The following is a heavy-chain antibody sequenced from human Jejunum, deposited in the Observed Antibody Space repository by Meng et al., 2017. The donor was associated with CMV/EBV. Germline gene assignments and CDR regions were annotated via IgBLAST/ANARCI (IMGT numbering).Heavy chain of an antibody. CDR1: GYTFTSSG. D-gene: IGHD1-26*01. V-gene: IGHV1-18*01. J-gene: IGHJ4*02. CDR2: ISAYNGNT. Sequence: TASGYTFTSSGISWVRPAPGQGLEWMGWISAYNGNTNYAQKLQGRVTMTTDTSTSTAYMELRSLRSDDTAVYYCARDSVGATTAGYWGQGTLVTVSS. CDR3: ARDSVGATTAGY.